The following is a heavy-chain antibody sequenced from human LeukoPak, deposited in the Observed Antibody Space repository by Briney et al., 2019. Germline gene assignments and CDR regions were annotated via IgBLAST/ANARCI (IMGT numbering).Heavy chain of an antibody. V-gene: IGHV3-30-3*01. CDR1: GFTFSSYA. D-gene: IGHD3-3*01. CDR2: ISYDGSNK. Sequence: QPGGSLRLSCAASGFTFSSYAMHWVRQAPGKGLEWVAVISYDGSNKYYADSVKGRFTISRDNSKNTLYLQMNSLRAEDTAVYYCARVGTIFGVVISYYFDYWGQGTLVTVSS. CDR3: ARVGTIFGVVISYYFDY. J-gene: IGHJ4*02.